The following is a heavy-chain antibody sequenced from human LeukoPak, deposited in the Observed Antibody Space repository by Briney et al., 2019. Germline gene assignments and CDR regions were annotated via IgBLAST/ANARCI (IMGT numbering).Heavy chain of an antibody. CDR1: GYSFTSYW. V-gene: IGHV5-51*01. Sequence: GESLKISCQGSGYSFTSYWIGWVRQMPGKGLEWMGIIYPGDSDTRYSPSFQGQVTISADKSISTAYLQWSSLKASDTAMYYCARIAHEIVEMATIRAYYYYGMDVWGQGTTVTVSS. J-gene: IGHJ6*02. CDR2: IYPGDSDT. D-gene: IGHD5-24*01. CDR3: ARIAHEIVEMATIRAYYYYGMDV.